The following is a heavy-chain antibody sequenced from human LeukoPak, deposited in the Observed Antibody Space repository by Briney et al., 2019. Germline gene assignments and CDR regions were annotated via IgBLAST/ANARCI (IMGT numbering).Heavy chain of an antibody. V-gene: IGHV4-59*01. CDR2: IYYSGST. Sequence: SETLSLTCTVSGGSISSYYWSWIRQPPGKGLEWIGYIYYSGSTNYNPSLKSRVTISVDTSENQFSLKLSSVTAADTAVYYCARVVVAAAGPFDPWGQGTLVTVSS. CDR1: GGSISSYY. CDR3: ARVVVAAAGPFDP. J-gene: IGHJ5*02. D-gene: IGHD6-13*01.